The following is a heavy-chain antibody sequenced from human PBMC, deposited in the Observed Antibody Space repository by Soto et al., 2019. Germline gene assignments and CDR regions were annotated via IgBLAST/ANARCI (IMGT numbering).Heavy chain of an antibody. CDR1: GYSFTSYW. J-gene: IGHJ3*02. V-gene: IGHV5-51*01. CDR2: IYPGDSDI. CDR3: ARSSDWNDPDDAFDI. Sequence: GESLKISCKGSGYSFTSYWIAWVRQVPGKGLELMGVIYPGDSDIRYSPSFQGQVTISADKSISTAYLQWSSLKASDSAMYFCARSSDWNDPDDAFDIWGQGTMVTVSS. D-gene: IGHD1-1*01.